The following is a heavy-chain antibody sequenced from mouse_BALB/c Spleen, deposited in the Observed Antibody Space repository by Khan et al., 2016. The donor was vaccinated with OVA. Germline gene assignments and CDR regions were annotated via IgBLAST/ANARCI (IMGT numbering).Heavy chain of an antibody. V-gene: IGHV2-3*01. CDR1: GFSLTNYG. CDR2: VWGDGNT. Sequence: QVQLKESGPGLVAPSQSLSITCTVSGFSLTNYGVSWVRQPPGKGLEWLGVVWGDGNTNYHSALRSRLSISKANSKSQVFLKLNSLQTDDTATYYCATFDSGGVSNGYFDVWGAGTTVTVSS. CDR3: ATFDSGGVSNGYFDV. J-gene: IGHJ1*01. D-gene: IGHD1-1*02.